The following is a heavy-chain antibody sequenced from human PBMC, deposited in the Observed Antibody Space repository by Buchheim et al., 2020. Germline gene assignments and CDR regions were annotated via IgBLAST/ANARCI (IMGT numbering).Heavy chain of an antibody. CDR3: AKDIDHYYDTNGPESYGMDV. Sequence: QVQLVESGGGLVKPGGSLRLSCAAPGFTFSDYYMSWIRQAPGKGLEGVSYISSSGSLIYYADSVKGRFTISRDNAKNSLYLQMNSLRAEDTAVYYCAKDIDHYYDTNGPESYGMDVWGQGTT. CDR2: ISSSGSLI. CDR1: GFTFSDYY. D-gene: IGHD3-22*01. V-gene: IGHV3-11*01. J-gene: IGHJ6*02.